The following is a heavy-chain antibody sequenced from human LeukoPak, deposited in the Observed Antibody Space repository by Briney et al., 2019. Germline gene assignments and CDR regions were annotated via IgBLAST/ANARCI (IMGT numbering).Heavy chain of an antibody. CDR2: ISAYNGNT. CDR3: ARDRIWSYSWAHYFDY. V-gene: IGHV1-18*01. J-gene: IGHJ4*02. CDR1: GYTCTSYG. Sequence: ASVKASCKASGYTCTSYGISWVRQAPGQGLEWMGWISAYNGNTNYAQKLQGRVTMTTDTSTSTAYMELRSLRSDDTAVYYCARDRIWSYSWAHYFDYWGQGTLVTVSS. D-gene: IGHD1-26*01.